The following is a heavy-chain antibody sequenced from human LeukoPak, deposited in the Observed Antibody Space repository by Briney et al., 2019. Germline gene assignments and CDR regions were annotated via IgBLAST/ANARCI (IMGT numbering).Heavy chain of an antibody. V-gene: IGHV3-43D*03. D-gene: IGHD2-2*01. CDR2: IISEGGST. CDR1: GFTFDEYA. J-gene: IGHJ3*02. CDR3: ASAVYHERAFDI. Sequence: GDSLTLSCSASGFTFDEYAMHWGRQAPGKGLEWVSVIISEGGSTYYADSVKGRFTISRDNSKNSLYLQMNSLRAEDTALYYCASAVYHERAFDIWGQGTMVTVSS.